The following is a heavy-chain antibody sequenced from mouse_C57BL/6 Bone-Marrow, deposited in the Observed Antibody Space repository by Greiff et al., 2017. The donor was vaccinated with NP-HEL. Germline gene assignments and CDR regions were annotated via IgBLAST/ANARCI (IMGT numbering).Heavy chain of an antibody. CDR1: GYTFTDYY. D-gene: IGHD1-1*01. Sequence: VQLKQSGPELVKPGASVKISCKASGYTFTDYYMNWVKQSHGKSLEWIGDINPNNGGTSYNQKFKGKATLTVDKSSSTAYMELRSLTSEDSAVYYCAKRYYGSSYDFDYWGQGTTLTVSS. J-gene: IGHJ2*01. CDR2: INPNNGGT. V-gene: IGHV1-26*01. CDR3: AKRYYGSSYDFDY.